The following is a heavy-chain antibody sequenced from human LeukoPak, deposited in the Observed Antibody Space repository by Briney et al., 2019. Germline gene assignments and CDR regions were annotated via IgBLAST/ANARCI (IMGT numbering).Heavy chain of an antibody. CDR3: ARGGYYDRRSHYDY. D-gene: IGHD3-22*01. CDR1: GFTFTNYA. Sequence: QSGGSLRLSCVVSGFTFTNYAIHWVRQAPGKGLEFVSGITTHGGSTYYANSVKGRFTISRDNSKNTVYLQMGSLRAEDMAVYYCARGGYYDRRSHYDYWGQGTLVTVSS. CDR2: ITTHGGST. J-gene: IGHJ4*02. V-gene: IGHV3-64*01.